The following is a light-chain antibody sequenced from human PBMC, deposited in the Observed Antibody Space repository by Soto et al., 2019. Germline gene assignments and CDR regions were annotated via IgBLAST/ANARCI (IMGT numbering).Light chain of an antibody. J-gene: IGKJ4*01. CDR1: QSVSSY. CDR3: QQRSSWPLT. Sequence: EIVLTQSPATLSLSPGERATLSCRASQSVSSYLAWYQQKPGQAPRLLIFDASNRASGIPGRISGSGSGTDFTLTISSLEPEDFAVYYCQQRSSWPLTFGGGTKVEIK. CDR2: DAS. V-gene: IGKV3-11*01.